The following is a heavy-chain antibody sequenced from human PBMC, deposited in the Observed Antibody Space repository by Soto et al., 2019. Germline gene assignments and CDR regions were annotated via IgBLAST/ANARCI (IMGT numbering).Heavy chain of an antibody. CDR1: GFTFSSYW. Sequence: EVQLVESGGGLVQPGGSLRLSCAASGFTFSSYWMSWVRQAPGKGLEWVANIKQDGSEKYYVDSVKGRFTISRDNAKNSLYLQKNRLRAEDTAVYYCAREARGKPTRYYDFWSGYAAYYYYYMDVWGKGTTVTVSS. D-gene: IGHD3-3*01. CDR3: AREARGKPTRYYDFWSGYAAYYYYYMDV. V-gene: IGHV3-7*01. J-gene: IGHJ6*03. CDR2: IKQDGSEK.